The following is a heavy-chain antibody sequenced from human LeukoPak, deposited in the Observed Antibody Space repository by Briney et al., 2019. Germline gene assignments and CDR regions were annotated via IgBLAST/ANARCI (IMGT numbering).Heavy chain of an antibody. CDR1: GATVASNSAA. CDR2: TYYRSEWYN. D-gene: IGHD1-26*01. V-gene: IGHV6-1*01. CDR3: TRGAPVGPSRDFDH. Sequence: SQTLSLTCDISGATVASNSAAWSWIRHSPLRGLEWLGRTYYRSEWYNDYGVDLKSRRTINPDPSKKKLSLRLNAVPPWDTAGYYCTRGAPVGPSRDFDHWGQGPLVTVSS. J-gene: IGHJ4*02.